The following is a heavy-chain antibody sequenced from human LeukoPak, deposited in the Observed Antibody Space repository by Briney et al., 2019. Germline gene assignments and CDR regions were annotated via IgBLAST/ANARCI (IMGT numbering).Heavy chain of an antibody. CDR2: MNPKSGNT. J-gene: IGHJ5*02. Sequence: ASVKVSCKASGYTFTGYDINWVRQATGKGLEWMGWMNPKSGNTGYAQKFQGRVTMTRNTSISTAYMELSSLRSEDTAVYYCARQDYDSRGYFYKEEIWFDTWGQGTLVTVSS. CDR1: GYTFTGYD. CDR3: ARQDYDSRGYFYKEEIWFDT. V-gene: IGHV1-8*01. D-gene: IGHD3-22*01.